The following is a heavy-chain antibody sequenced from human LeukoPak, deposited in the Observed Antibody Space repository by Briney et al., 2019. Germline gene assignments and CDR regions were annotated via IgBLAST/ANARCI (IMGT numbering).Heavy chain of an antibody. CDR2: IRYSGST. V-gene: IGHV4-59*08. CDR3: ARYFGVVTPASFDY. J-gene: IGHJ4*02. D-gene: IGHD3-3*01. CDR1: GGSITTYF. Sequence: SSVTLSLTCTVSGGSITTYFWSWIRQPPGKGLEWVGYIRYSGSTYYNPSLKSRVTISVDTSKNQFSLKLSSVTAADTAVYYCARYFGVVTPASFDYWGQGTLVTVSS.